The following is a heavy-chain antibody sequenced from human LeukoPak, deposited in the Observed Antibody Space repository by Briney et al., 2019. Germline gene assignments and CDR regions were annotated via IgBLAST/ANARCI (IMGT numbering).Heavy chain of an antibody. J-gene: IGHJ4*02. V-gene: IGHV4-59*08. CDR3: ARHGRGYCSGGSCFHFDY. CDR1: GGSISSYY. D-gene: IGHD2-15*01. CDR2: IYYRGST. Sequence: SETLSLTCTVSGGSISSYYWTWIRQPPGEGLEWIGYIYYRGSTNYNPSLKSRVTISVDTSKSQFSLKLSSVTAADTAVYYCARHGRGYCSGGSCFHFDYWGQGTLVTVSS.